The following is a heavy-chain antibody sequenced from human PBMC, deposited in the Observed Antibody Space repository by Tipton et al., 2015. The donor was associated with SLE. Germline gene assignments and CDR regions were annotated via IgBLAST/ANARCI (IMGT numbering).Heavy chain of an antibody. CDR2: INHSGST. Sequence: TLSLTCTVSGGSISSYYWSWIRQPPGKGLEWIGEINHSGSTNYNPSLKSRVTISVDTFKNQFSLKLSSVTAADTAVYYCARQDYDSSGYYLQDFDYWGQGTLVTVSS. J-gene: IGHJ4*02. V-gene: IGHV4-34*01. CDR1: GGSISSYY. D-gene: IGHD3-22*01. CDR3: ARQDYDSSGYYLQDFDY.